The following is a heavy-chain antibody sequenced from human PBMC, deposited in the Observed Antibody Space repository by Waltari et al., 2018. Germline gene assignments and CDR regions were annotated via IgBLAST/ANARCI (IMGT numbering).Heavy chain of an antibody. J-gene: IGHJ4*02. Sequence: EVQLVESGGGLVQPGGSLRLSCAASGFTFSSYAMSWVRQAPGKGLEWVSAISGSGGSTDYADSVKGRFTISRDNSKNTLYLQMNSLRAEDTAVYYCAKTFYCSGGSCYSPFDYWGQGTLVTVSS. D-gene: IGHD2-15*01. CDR3: AKTFYCSGGSCYSPFDY. V-gene: IGHV3-23*04. CDR1: GFTFSSYA. CDR2: ISGSGGST.